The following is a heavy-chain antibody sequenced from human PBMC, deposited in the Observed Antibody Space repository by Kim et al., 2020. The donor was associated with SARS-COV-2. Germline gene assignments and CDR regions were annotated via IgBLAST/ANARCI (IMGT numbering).Heavy chain of an antibody. CDR1: GYTLTELS. J-gene: IGHJ5*02. D-gene: IGHD3-3*01. V-gene: IGHV1-24*01. CDR2: FDPEDGET. CDR3: ATTTIFGVANWFDP. Sequence: ASVKVSCKVSGYTLTELSMHWVRQAPGKGLEWMGGFDPEDGETIYAQKFQGRVTMTEDTSTDTAYMELSSLRSEDTAVYYCATTTIFGVANWFDPWAREPWSPSPQ.